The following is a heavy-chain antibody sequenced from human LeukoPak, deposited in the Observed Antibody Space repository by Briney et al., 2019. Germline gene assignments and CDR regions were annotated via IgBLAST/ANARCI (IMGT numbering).Heavy chain of an antibody. Sequence: SETLSLTCTVSGGSISSYYWSWIRQPPGKGPEWIGYIYYSGSTNYNPSLKSRVTISVDTSKNQFSLKLSSVTAADTAVYYCARGRSSMVRGYYYYMDVWGKGTTVTISS. D-gene: IGHD3-10*01. V-gene: IGHV4-59*01. J-gene: IGHJ6*03. CDR1: GGSISSYY. CDR3: ARGRSSMVRGYYYYMDV. CDR2: IYYSGST.